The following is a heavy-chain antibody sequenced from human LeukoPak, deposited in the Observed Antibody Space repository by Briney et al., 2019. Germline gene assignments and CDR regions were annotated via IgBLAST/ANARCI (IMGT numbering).Heavy chain of an antibody. J-gene: IGHJ4*02. D-gene: IGHD3-9*01. Sequence: GGSLRLSCVASGFTFSRYSISWVCQAPGKGLEGVSSINSNGDYIYYADSVKGRFTISRDSARNSLYLQMNSLRAEDTAVYYCARGIGYFDWLFLYWGQGTLLTVSS. V-gene: IGHV3-21*01. CDR1: GFTFSRYS. CDR2: INSNGDYI. CDR3: ARGIGYFDWLFLY.